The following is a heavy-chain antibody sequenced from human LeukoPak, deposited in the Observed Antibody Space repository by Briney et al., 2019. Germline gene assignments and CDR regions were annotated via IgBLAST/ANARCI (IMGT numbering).Heavy chain of an antibody. D-gene: IGHD1-1*01. J-gene: IGHJ6*04. CDR1: GYSISKNIYY. V-gene: IGHV4-39*07. CDR3: AREMENLDV. CDR2: IYTSWST. Sequence: SETLSLTCTVSGYSISKNIYYWGWIRQPPGKGLEWIGRIYTSWSTNSNPSLKSLTTISVNTSKNQFSRMLSSMTAENTALYFCAREMENLDVWGKGTTVTISS.